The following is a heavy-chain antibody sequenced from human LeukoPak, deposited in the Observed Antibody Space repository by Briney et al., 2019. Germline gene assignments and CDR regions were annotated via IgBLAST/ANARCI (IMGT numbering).Heavy chain of an antibody. J-gene: IGHJ4*02. V-gene: IGHV1-8*01. CDR3: AIQVSGLFTPGDYFDY. D-gene: IGHD3-22*01. CDR2: MNPNSGNT. CDR1: GYTFTSYD. Sequence: ASVKVSCKASGYTFTSYDINWVRQATGQGLEWMGWMNPNSGNTGYAQKFQGRVTMTRNTSISTAYMELRSLRSEDTAVYYCAIQVSGLFTPGDYFDYWGQGTLVTVSS.